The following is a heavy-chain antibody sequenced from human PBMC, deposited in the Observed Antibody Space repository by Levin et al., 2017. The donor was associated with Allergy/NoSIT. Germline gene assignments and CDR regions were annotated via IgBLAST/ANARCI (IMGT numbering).Heavy chain of an antibody. CDR3: ARGDYDSSGYYYDYYGMDV. V-gene: IGHV3-11*01. CDR2: ISSSGSTI. D-gene: IGHD3-22*01. CDR1: GFTFSDYY. J-gene: IGHJ6*02. Sequence: GGSLRLSCAASGFTFSDYYMSWIRQAPGKGLEWVSYISSSGSTIYYADSVKGRFTISRDNAKNSLYLQMNSLRAEDTAVYYCARGDYDSSGYYYDYYGMDVWGQGTTVTVSS.